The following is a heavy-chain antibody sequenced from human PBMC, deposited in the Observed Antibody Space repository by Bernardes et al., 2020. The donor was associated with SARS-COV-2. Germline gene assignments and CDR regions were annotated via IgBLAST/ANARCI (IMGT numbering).Heavy chain of an antibody. CDR3: ARVGYFGSGSYYYDAYDI. Sequence: ASMKVSCKASGYTFTSYYIHWLLQAPGQGLECMGWINPNSGATNYAQKFQGRVTVTRDTSTTTAHMELSSLESDDTAVYYCARVGYFGSGSYYYDAYDIWGQGTMVTVSS. CDR1: GYTFTSYY. J-gene: IGHJ3*02. V-gene: IGHV1-2*02. D-gene: IGHD3-10*01. CDR2: INPNSGAT.